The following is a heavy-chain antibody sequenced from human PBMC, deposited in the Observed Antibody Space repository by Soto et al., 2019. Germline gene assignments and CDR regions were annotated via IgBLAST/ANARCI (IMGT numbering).Heavy chain of an antibody. V-gene: IGHV1-24*01. CDR2: FDPEDGET. J-gene: IGHJ4*02. CDR3: ATPGRGAAGWYYFDY. D-gene: IGHD6-13*01. CDR1: GYTLTELS. Sequence: ASVKVSCKVSGYTLTELSMHWVRQAPGKGLEWMGGFDPEDGETIYAQKFQGRVTMTEDTSTDTAYMELSSLRSEDTAVYYCATPGRGAAGWYYFDYWGQGTLVTVSS.